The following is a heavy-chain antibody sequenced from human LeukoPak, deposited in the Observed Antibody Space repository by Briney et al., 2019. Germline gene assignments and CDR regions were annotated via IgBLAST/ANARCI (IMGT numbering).Heavy chain of an antibody. Sequence: PGGSLRLSCAASGFTFSDAWMNWVRQAPGKGLEWIGRIYTSGSTNYNPSLKSRVTMSVDTSKNQFSLKLSSVTAADTAVYYCAGVVVPAAMGYYYYYMDVWGKGTTVTVSS. V-gene: IGHV4-4*07. CDR3: AGVVVPAAMGYYYYYMDV. J-gene: IGHJ6*03. CDR2: IYTSGST. D-gene: IGHD2-2*01. CDR1: GFTFSDAW.